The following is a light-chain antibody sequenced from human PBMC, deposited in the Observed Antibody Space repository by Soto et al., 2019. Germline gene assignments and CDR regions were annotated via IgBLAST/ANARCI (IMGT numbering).Light chain of an antibody. CDR2: SNN. CDR3: ATWDDSLKVV. J-gene: IGLJ2*01. V-gene: IGLV1-44*01. CDR1: SSNIGSNP. Sequence: QSVLTQPPSASGTPGQRVIISCSGSSSNIGSNPVNWYQHLPGAAPKLLIYSNNQRPSGVPDRFSGSKSGTSASLAISGLQSEDEADYYCATWDDSLKVVFGGGTKLTVL.